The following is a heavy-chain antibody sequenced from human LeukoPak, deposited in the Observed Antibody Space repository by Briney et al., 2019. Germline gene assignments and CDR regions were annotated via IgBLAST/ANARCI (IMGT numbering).Heavy chain of an antibody. CDR2: ISRRGDKT. D-gene: IGHD6-19*01. CDR1: GFTFSTYA. V-gene: IGHV3-23*01. CDR3: AKEGSGGWPFDY. J-gene: IGHJ4*02. Sequence: GGSLSLSCAPSGFTFSTYAMSWVRQSPGKGLEWVSGISRRGDKTSFADSVKGRFTLSRDNSKNTLYLQMNSLRAEDTAIYYCAKEGSGGWPFDYWGQGTLVTVSS.